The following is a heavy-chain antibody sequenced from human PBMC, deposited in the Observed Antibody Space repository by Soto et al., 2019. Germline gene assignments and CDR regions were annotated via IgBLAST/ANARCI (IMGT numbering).Heavy chain of an antibody. CDR2: IAYNGRT. J-gene: IGHJ4*02. CDR3: ARSRPPPSNLVWEHNEDYFDY. CDR1: GGSITTAY. V-gene: IGHV4-59*01. Sequence: PSETLSLTCTVSGGSITTAYWSWIRQSPGEGLEWIGYIAYNGRTNYNPSLSGRATISRDTSKNQFSLGLSSVTAADTAVYYCARSRPPPSNLVWEHNEDYFDYWGQGTLVTVSS. D-gene: IGHD1-26*01.